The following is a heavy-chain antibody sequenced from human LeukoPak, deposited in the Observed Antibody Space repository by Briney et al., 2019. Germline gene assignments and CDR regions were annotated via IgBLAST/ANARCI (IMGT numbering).Heavy chain of an antibody. CDR2: IKQDGSEK. CDR1: GFTFSSYW. J-gene: IGHJ4*02. V-gene: IGHV3-7*03. CDR3: ARGRYDSCPGAKFDY. Sequence: GGSLRLSCAASGFTFSSYWMTWVRQAPGKGLEWVANIKQDGSEKYYVDSVKGRFTISRDNSKNTLYLQMNSLRAEDTAVYYCARGRYDSCPGAKFDYWGQGTLVTVSS. D-gene: IGHD3-3*01.